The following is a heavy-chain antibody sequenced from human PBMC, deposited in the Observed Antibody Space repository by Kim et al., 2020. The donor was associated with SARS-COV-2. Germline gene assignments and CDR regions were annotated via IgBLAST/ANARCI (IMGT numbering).Heavy chain of an antibody. CDR1: GFTFADYA. V-gene: IGHV3-49*04. Sequence: GGSLRLSCTASGFTFADYALTWVRQAPGKGLEWVGFIRSKAYGGTTEYAASVKGRFTLSRDDSKSIAFLQMDSLKTDDTAAYCCTRRAVVQGVRYFDYWDQGTLGTVSS. D-gene: IGHD3-10*01. CDR3: TRRAVVQGVRYFDY. CDR2: IRSKAYGGTT. J-gene: IGHJ4*02.